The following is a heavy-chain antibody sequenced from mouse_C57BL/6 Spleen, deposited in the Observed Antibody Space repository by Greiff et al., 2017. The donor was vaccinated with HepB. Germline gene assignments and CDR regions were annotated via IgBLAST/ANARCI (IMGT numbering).Heavy chain of an antibody. J-gene: IGHJ4*01. V-gene: IGHV1-53*01. D-gene: IGHD1-1*01. CDR1: GYTFTSYW. CDR2: INPSNGGT. CDR3: ARDPDYYGSSHGDAMDY. Sequence: QVQLKQPGTELVKPGASVKLSCKASGYTFTSYWMHWVKQRPGQGLEWIGNINPSNGGTNYNEKFKSKATLTVDKSSSTAYMQLSSLTSEDSAVYYCARDPDYYGSSHGDAMDYWGQGTSVTVSS.